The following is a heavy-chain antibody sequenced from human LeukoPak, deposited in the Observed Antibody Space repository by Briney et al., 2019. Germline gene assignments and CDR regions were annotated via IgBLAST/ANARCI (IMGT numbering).Heavy chain of an antibody. CDR1: GYILTSYG. D-gene: IGHD2-15*01. V-gene: IGHV1-18*01. CDR3: VRAGLDHCSGGSCYFGWFDP. Sequence: ASVKVSCKASGYILTSYGISWVRQAPGQGLEWMGWISGYNGNINYAQKLQGRVTMTTDTSTSTAYMELRSLRSDDTAVYYCVRAGLDHCSGGSCYFGWFDPWGQGTLVTVSS. J-gene: IGHJ5*02. CDR2: ISGYNGNI.